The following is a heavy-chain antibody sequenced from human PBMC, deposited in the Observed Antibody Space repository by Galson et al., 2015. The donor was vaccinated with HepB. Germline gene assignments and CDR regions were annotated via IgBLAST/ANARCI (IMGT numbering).Heavy chain of an antibody. Sequence: SLRLSCAASGFTFSSYWMSWVRQAPGKGLEWVAAIQYAGSEEYYVDSVKGRFTIPRDNAKNSLSLQMNSLRAEDTAVYHCARTRNSGYAIDAFDIWGQGTMVTVSS. J-gene: IGHJ3*02. CDR1: GFTFSSYW. V-gene: IGHV3-7*01. D-gene: IGHD3-22*01. CDR2: IQYAGSEE. CDR3: ARTRNSGYAIDAFDI.